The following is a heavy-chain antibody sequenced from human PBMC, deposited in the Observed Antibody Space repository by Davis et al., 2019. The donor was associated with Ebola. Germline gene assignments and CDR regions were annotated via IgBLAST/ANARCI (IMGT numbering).Heavy chain of an antibody. CDR2: IQYGGPNK. CDR3: AKAYGDYYYYYGMDV. D-gene: IGHD2-21*02. V-gene: IGHV3-30*02. Sequence: GESLKISCAASGFTFSGFDMHWVRQAPGKGLEWVAFIQYGGPNKYYADSVKDRFTISRDNSKNTLYLQMNSLRAEDTAVYYCAKAYGDYYYYYGMDVWGKGTTVTVSS. J-gene: IGHJ6*04. CDR1: GFTFSGFD.